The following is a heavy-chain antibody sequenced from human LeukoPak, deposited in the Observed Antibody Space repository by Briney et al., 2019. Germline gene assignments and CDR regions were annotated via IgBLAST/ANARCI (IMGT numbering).Heavy chain of an antibody. CDR1: GFTFRHYA. J-gene: IGHJ4*02. CDR2: LSFDGAHK. V-gene: IGHV3-30*04. CDR3: VRARAGGLDY. Sequence: PERSLRLPCAASGFTFRHYAVHWVRQAPGRGLEWVAVLSFDGAHKYYAESVKGRFTISKDNSNNTLFLQMDSLRLEDTALYYCVRARAGGLDYWGQGTLVTVSS. D-gene: IGHD3-16*01.